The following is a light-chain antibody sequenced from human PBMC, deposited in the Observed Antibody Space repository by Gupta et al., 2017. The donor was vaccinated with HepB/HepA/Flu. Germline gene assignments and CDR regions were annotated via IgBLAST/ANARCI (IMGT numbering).Light chain of an antibody. V-gene: IGKV1-39*01. CDR3: QQTDSFPYT. CDR1: QSISSY. Sequence: DIQMTQSPSSLSASVGDRITITCRASQSISSYLNWYQQKPGKAPNLLIYTTSGLQSGVPSRFSGTGSGTHFTLTITSLQPEDFATYYCQQTDSFPYTFGQGTKLETK. J-gene: IGKJ2*01. CDR2: TTS.